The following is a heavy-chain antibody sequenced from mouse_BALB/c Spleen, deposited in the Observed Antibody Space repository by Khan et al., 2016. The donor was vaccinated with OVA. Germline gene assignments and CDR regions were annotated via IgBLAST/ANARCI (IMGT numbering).Heavy chain of an antibody. CDR1: GYTFTSHT. D-gene: IGHD2-14*01. J-gene: IGHJ4*01. V-gene: IGHV1-4*01. CDR2: INPRSGYT. Sequence: QVQLMQSGAELARPGASVKMSCKASGYTFTSHTMHWVKQRPGQGLEWIGYINPRSGYTNYNQKFNDKATLTADKSSSTAYMQLSSLTSEDSAVYYCARRTTECAMDYWGQGTLVTVSS. CDR3: ARRTTECAMDY.